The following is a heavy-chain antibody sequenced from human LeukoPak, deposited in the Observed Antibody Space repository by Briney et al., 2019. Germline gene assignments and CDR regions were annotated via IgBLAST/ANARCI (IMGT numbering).Heavy chain of an antibody. CDR1: GFTVDSTY. CDR3: ARSAIVGQMKI. CDR2: IYSGGST. V-gene: IGHV3-53*01. Sequence: PGGSLRLSCAASGFTVDSTYMSWVRQAPWKGLEWVSVIYSGGSTYYADSVQGRFIISRDNSKNILYLHMNSLKAEDTAVYYCARSAIVGQMKIWGQGTMVTVSS. D-gene: IGHD1-26*01. J-gene: IGHJ3*02.